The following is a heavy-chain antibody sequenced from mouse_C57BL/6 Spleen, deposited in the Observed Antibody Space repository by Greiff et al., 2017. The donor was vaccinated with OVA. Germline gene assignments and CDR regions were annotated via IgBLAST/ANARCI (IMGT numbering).Heavy chain of an antibody. V-gene: IGHV14-4*01. J-gene: IGHJ4*01. CDR3: TTSRDRGAMDY. Sequence: SGAELVRPGASVKLSCTASGFNIKDDYMHWVKQRPEQGLEWIGWIDPENGDTEYASKFQGKATITADTSSNTAYLQLSSLTSEDTAVYYCTTSRDRGAMDYWGQGTSVTVSS. CDR2: IDPENGDT. CDR1: GFNIKDDY.